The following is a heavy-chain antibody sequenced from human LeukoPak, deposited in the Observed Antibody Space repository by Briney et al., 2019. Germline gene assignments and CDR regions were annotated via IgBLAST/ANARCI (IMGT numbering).Heavy chain of an antibody. Sequence: GGSLRLSCAASGFTFSNYGMHWVRQAPGKGLEWVAAISYDGSNKYYEDSVKGRFTISRDNSKNTLYLQMNSLRAEDTAVYYCAKDSHGSFDYWGQGTLVTVSS. D-gene: IGHD3-10*01. J-gene: IGHJ4*02. CDR3: AKDSHGSFDY. CDR2: ISYDGSNK. V-gene: IGHV3-30*18. CDR1: GFTFSNYG.